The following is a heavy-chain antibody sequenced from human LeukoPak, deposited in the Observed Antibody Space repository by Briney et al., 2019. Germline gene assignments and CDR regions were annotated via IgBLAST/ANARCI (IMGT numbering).Heavy chain of an antibody. V-gene: IGHV1-69*05. Sequence: SVKVSSKASGGTFSSYAISLVRQAPGQGLEWMGRIIPIFGTANYAQKFQGRVTITTDKSTSTAYMELSSLRSEDTAVYYCARSGFWSGYVDYWGQGTLVTVSS. J-gene: IGHJ4*02. D-gene: IGHD3-3*01. CDR2: IIPIFGTA. CDR1: GGTFSSYA. CDR3: ARSGFWSGYVDY.